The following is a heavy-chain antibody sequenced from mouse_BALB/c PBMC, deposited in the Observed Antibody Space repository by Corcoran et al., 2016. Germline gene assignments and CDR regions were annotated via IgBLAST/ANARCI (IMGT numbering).Heavy chain of an antibody. CDR2: INTYTGEP. CDR1: GYTFTNYG. CDR3: AREPLAMDY. J-gene: IGHJ4*01. V-gene: IGHV9-3-1*01. Sequence: QIQLVQSGPELKKPGETVKISCKASGYTFTNYGMNWVKQDPGKGLKWMGWINTYTGEPTYADDFKGRFAFSLETSASTAYLQINNLKNEDTATYFCAREPLAMDYWGQGTSVTVSS.